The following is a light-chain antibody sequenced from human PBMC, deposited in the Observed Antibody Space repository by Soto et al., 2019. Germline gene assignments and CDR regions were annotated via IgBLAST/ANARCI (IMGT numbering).Light chain of an antibody. CDR2: GAS. CDR3: QQYGSSPPIT. J-gene: IGKJ5*01. V-gene: IGKV3-20*01. Sequence: EIVLTQSPGTLSLSPGERYTRSCMAIQSVSSSYLAWYQQKPGQAPRLLIYGASSRATGIPDRFSGSGSGTDFTLTISRLEPEDFAVYYCQQYGSSPPITVGQGTRLEIK. CDR1: QSVSSSY.